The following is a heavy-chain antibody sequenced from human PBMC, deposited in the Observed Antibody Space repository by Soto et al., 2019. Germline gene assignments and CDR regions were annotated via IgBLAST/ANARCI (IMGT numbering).Heavy chain of an antibody. V-gene: IGHV4-28*01. D-gene: IGHD1-26*01. CDR1: GYSISSSNW. CDR2: IYYSGTT. CDR3: ARREIQGPIDY. Sequence: QVQLQESGPGLVKPSDTLSLTCAVSGYSISSSNWWGWIRQPPGKGLEWIGYIYYSGTTYYNPSLKSRVTMSGDTAKNQFSLKLTSVTAVDTAVYYCARREIQGPIDYWGQGTLVTVSS. J-gene: IGHJ4*02.